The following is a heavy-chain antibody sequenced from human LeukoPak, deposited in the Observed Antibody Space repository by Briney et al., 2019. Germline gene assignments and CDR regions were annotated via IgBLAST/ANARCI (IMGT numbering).Heavy chain of an antibody. V-gene: IGHV3-23*01. Sequence: PGGSLRLSCAASGFTFSSYGMTWVRQAPGKGLEWVSGIIGGGDNTYYADSVKGRFTISRDNSKNTLYLQMNSLRAGDTAVYYCAKDRRVTHLGGQGTLVTVSS. J-gene: IGHJ4*02. CDR1: GFTFSSYG. D-gene: IGHD4-23*01. CDR3: AKDRRVTHL. CDR2: IIGGGDNT.